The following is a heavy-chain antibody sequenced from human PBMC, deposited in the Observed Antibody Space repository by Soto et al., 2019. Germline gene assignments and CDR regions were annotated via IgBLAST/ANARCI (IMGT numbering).Heavy chain of an antibody. J-gene: IGHJ4*02. CDR3: ARTMGEDPYYFDY. Sequence: PSETLSLTCTVSGGSISSSSYYWGWIRQPPGKGLEWIGSIYYSGSTYYSTSLKTRLTISKDTSKNQVVLTMTNMDPVDIATYYCARTMGEDPYYFDYWGQGTLVTVSS. CDR2: IYYSGST. CDR1: GGSISSSSYY. V-gene: IGHV4-39*06. D-gene: IGHD1-26*01.